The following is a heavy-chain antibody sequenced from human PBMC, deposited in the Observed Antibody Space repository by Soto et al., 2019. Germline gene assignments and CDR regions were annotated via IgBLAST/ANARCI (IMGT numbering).Heavy chain of an antibody. V-gene: IGHV1-46*01. CDR3: ARGGLVVVLTAAFDY. Sequence: QVQLMQSGAEVKKPGASVKVSCKASGNTFTNYYIHWVRQAPGQGLEWMGTINPSGGHTTYAQKFLGRVTMTRDTSTSTLYMELTSLRSEDTAVYYCARGGLVVVLTAAFDYWGQGTLVTVSS. CDR2: INPSGGHT. CDR1: GNTFTNYY. D-gene: IGHD2-21*02. J-gene: IGHJ4*02.